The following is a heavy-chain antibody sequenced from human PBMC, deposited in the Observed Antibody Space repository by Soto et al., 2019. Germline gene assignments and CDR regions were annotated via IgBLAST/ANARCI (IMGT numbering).Heavy chain of an antibody. CDR1: GGSFSGYY. D-gene: IGHD6-6*01. J-gene: IGHJ6*02. CDR2: INHSGST. Sequence: SETLSLTCAVYGGSFSGYYWSWIRQPPGKGLEWVGEINHSGSTNYNPSLKSGVTISVDTSNRQVSLKLTAVTAADTAVYYCAKHSGASGDDYYPGMDVWGQGTTVTVSS. CDR3: AKHSGASGDDYYPGMDV. V-gene: IGHV4-34*01.